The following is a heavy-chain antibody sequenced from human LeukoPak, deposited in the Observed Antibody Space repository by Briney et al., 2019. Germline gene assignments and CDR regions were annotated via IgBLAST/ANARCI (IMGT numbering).Heavy chain of an antibody. CDR2: INPNSGGT. CDR1: GYTFTGYY. CDR3: ARDHHPYCGGDCWPGNAFDI. Sequence: ASVTVSCKASGYTFTGYYMHWVRQARGQGLEWMGWINPNSGGTNYAQKFQGRVTMTRDTSISTAYMELSRLRSDDTAVYYCARDHHPYCGGDCWPGNAFDIWGQGTMVTVSS. J-gene: IGHJ3*02. D-gene: IGHD2-21*02. V-gene: IGHV1-2*02.